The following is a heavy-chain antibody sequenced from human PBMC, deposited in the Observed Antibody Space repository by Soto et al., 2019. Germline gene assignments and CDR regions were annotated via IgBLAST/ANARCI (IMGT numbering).Heavy chain of an antibody. D-gene: IGHD4-17*01. CDR2: SIPIFGTA. Sequence: QVQLVQSGTEVKKPGSSVKVSCKASGGTFSSYTISWVRQAPGQGLEWMGRSIPIFGTANYAQKFQGRVTITAEESTSPAYMELSSLRSEDTAVYYCARPYGDYYYYGMDVWGQGTTVTVSS. CDR1: GGTFSSYT. J-gene: IGHJ6*02. V-gene: IGHV1-69*08. CDR3: ARPYGDYYYYGMDV.